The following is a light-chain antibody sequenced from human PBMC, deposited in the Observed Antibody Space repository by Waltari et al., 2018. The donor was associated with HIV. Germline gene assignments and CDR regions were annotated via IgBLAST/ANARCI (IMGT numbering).Light chain of an antibody. CDR1: KSISSY. Sequence: DIQMTQTPSSMSASVGGSVTITGRASKSISSYLNWYQQKPGKAPKLLIYAASSLQSGVPSRFSGSGSGTDFTLTISSLQPEDFATYYCQQSYSTPTWTFGQGTKVEIK. CDR2: AAS. V-gene: IGKV1-39*01. CDR3: QQSYSTPTWT. J-gene: IGKJ1*01.